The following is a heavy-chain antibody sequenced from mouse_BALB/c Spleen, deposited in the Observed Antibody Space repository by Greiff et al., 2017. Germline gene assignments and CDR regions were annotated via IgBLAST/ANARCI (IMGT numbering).Heavy chain of an antibody. J-gene: IGHJ2*01. V-gene: IGHV5-17*02. D-gene: IGHD3-3*01. CDR3: ARGTANWDY. Sequence: EVMLVESGGGLVQPGGSRKLSCAASGFTFSSFGMHWVRQAPEKGLEWVAYISSGSSTIYYADTVKGRFTISRDNPKNTLFLQMTSLRSEDTAMYYCARGTANWDYWGQGTTLTVSS. CDR1: GFTFSSFG. CDR2: ISSGSSTI.